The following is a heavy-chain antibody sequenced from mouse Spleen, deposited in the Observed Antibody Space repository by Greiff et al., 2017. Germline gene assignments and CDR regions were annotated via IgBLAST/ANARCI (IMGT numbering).Heavy chain of an antibody. D-gene: IGHD2-2*01. CDR1: GYTFTDYE. CDR3: TRRGGYAWFAY. CDR2: IDPETGGT. Sequence: QVQLQQSGAELVRPGASVTLSCKASGYTFTDYEMHWVKQTPVHGLEWIGAIDPETGGTAYNQKFKGKAILTADKSSSTAYMELRSLTSEDSAVYYCTRRGGYAWFAYWGQGTLVTVSA. V-gene: IGHV1-15*01. J-gene: IGHJ3*01.